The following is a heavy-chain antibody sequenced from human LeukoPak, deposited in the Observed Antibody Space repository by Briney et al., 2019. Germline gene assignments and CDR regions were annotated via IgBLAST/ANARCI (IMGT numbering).Heavy chain of an antibody. V-gene: IGHV3-15*01. Sequence: PGGSLRLSCAASGFTFSNAWMNWVRQAPGKGLEWVGRIKSKGDGGTINYAAPVKGRFTISRDDSKNTLYMQMYSLKTEDSAVYYCTTYSGYDASDNWGQGTLVTVSS. CDR2: IKSKGDGGTI. J-gene: IGHJ4*02. CDR1: GFTFSNAW. D-gene: IGHD5-12*01. CDR3: TTYSGYDASDN.